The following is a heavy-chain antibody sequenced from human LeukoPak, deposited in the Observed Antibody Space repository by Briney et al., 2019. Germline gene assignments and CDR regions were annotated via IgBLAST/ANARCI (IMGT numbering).Heavy chain of an antibody. J-gene: IGHJ3*02. CDR3: AREMTPIAFDI. CDR1: GFTFSNYN. CDR2: ITSTSTYT. D-gene: IGHD2-21*02. Sequence: GGSLRLSCAAPGFTFSNYNMNWVRQAPGKSLEWVSSITSTSTYTFYADSVKGRFIISRDNAKNSLYLQMNSLRAEDTAVYYCAREMTPIAFDIWGQGTMVTVSS. V-gene: IGHV3-21*01.